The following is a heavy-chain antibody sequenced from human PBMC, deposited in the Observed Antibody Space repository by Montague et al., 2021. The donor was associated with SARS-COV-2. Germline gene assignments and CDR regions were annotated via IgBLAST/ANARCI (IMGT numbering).Heavy chain of an antibody. Sequence: SLRLSCAASGFTFSSYAMNWVRQAPGKGLEWVSSISASSYDIHYADSVKGRFTISRDNAKNSLYLQMNNLRAEDTAVYYCARVVAFYCSDTSCNWEVVSSFYCMDVWGQGTTVTVSS. CDR3: ARVVAFYCSDTSCNWEVVSSFYCMDV. CDR1: GFTFSSYA. CDR2: ISASSYDI. D-gene: IGHD2-2*01. V-gene: IGHV3-21*01. J-gene: IGHJ6*02.